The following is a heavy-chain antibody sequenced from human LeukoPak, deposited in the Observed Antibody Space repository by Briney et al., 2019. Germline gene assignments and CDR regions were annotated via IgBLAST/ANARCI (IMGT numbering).Heavy chain of an antibody. CDR2: FTGGDGSA. V-gene: IGHV3-23*01. CDR3: AREGFDY. Sequence: GGSLRLSCAASGFTFRNSAMSWVRQAPGKGLEWVSTFTGGDGSAYYADSVKGRFTISRDNSKNTLYLQMNSLRAEDTALYYCAREGFDYWGQGTLVTVSS. J-gene: IGHJ4*02. CDR1: GFTFRNSA.